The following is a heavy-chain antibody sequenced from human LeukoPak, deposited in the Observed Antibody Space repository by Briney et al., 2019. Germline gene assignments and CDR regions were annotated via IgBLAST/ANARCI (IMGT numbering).Heavy chain of an antibody. V-gene: IGHV1-2*02. J-gene: IGHJ4*02. CDR1: GYTFTGYY. CDR2: INPNSGGT. CDR3: ARDGEPGIAAAGTDY. D-gene: IGHD6-13*01. Sequence: ASVKVSCKASGYTFTGYYMHWVRQAPGQGLEWMGWINPNSGGTNYAQRFQGRVTMTRDTSISTAYMELSRLRSDDTAVYYCARDGEPGIAAAGTDYWGQGTLVTVSS.